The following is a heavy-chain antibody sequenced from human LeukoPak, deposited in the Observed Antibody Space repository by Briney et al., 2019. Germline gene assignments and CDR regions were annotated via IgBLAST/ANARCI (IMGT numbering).Heavy chain of an antibody. V-gene: IGHV3-30*18. Sequence: GGSLRLSCAASGFTFSSYGMHWVRQAPGKGLEWVAVISYDGSNKYYADSVKGRFTISRDNSKNTLYLQMNSQRAEDTAVYYCAKTTIGYCSSTSCYYSPLDYWGQGTLVTVSS. D-gene: IGHD2-2*01. J-gene: IGHJ4*02. CDR1: GFTFSSYG. CDR3: AKTTIGYCSSTSCYYSPLDY. CDR2: ISYDGSNK.